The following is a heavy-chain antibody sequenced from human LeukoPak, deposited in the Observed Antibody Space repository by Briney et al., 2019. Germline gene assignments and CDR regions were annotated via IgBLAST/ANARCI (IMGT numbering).Heavy chain of an antibody. CDR1: GYTFTSYD. D-gene: IGHD6-19*01. Sequence: ASVKVSCKASGYTFTSYDINWVRQATGQGLEWMGWMNPNSGNTGYAQKFQGRVTMTRNTSISTAYMELSSLRSEDTAVYYCARGLGVTGYSSGWYVFDYYYYMDVWGKGTTVTISS. J-gene: IGHJ6*03. CDR2: MNPNSGNT. V-gene: IGHV1-8*01. CDR3: ARGLGVTGYSSGWYVFDYYYYMDV.